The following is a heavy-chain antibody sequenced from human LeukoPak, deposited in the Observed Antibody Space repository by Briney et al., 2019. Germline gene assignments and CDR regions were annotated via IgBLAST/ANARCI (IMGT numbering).Heavy chain of an antibody. Sequence: SETLSLTCTVSGGSMSDYYWSWIRQPPGKGLEWIGCIYYSGSTDYNPSLKSRVTMSVDTSKNQFSLKLRSVTAADTAVYYCARVASTGPFDYWGQGTLVTVSS. CDR2: IYYSGST. J-gene: IGHJ4*02. CDR3: ARVASTGPFDY. D-gene: IGHD2-8*02. CDR1: GGSMSDYY. V-gene: IGHV4-59*01.